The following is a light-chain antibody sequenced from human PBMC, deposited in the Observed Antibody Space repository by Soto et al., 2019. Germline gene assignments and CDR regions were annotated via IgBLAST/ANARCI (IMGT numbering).Light chain of an antibody. V-gene: IGLV1-44*01. CDR3: AAWNDSLNGDVV. Sequence: QSALTQPPSASGTPGQRLSISCSGSNSNIGKNTVNWYQQLPRTAPKLLIYSNNQRPSGVPDRFSGSKSGTSASLAISGLQSADEADYYCAAWNDSLNGDVVFGGGTKVPVL. CDR1: NSNIGKNT. CDR2: SNN. J-gene: IGLJ2*01.